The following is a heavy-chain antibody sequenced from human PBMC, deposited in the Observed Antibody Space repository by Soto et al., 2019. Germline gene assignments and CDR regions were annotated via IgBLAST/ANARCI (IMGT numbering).Heavy chain of an antibody. V-gene: IGHV3-23*01. Sequence: PGGSLRLSCAASGFTFSSYAMSWVRQAPGKGLEWVSGLSGGGGSTYYADSVKGRFTISRDNSKNTLYLQMNSLRAEDTAVYYCAKDRRWELPRSIFDYWGQGTLVTVSS. D-gene: IGHD1-26*01. CDR2: LSGGGGST. CDR1: GFTFSSYA. CDR3: AKDRRWELPRSIFDY. J-gene: IGHJ4*02.